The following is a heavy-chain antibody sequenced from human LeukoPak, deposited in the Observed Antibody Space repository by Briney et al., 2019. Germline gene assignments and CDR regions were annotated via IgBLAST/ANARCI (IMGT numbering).Heavy chain of an antibody. J-gene: IGHJ5*02. CDR1: GFTFSDCW. CDR2: ISSSSSYI. D-gene: IGHD2-8*01. CDR3: ARDGKYCTNGVCYTAFDP. V-gene: IGHV3-21*01. Sequence: GGSLRLSCAASGFTFSDCWMHWVRQAPGKGLEWVSSISSSSSYIYYADSVKGRFTISRDNAKNSLYLQMNSLRAEDTAVYYCARDGKYCTNGVCYTAFDPWGQGTLVTVSS.